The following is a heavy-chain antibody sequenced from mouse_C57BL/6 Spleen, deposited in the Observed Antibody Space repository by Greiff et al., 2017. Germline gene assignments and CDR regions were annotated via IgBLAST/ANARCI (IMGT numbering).Heavy chain of an antibody. V-gene: IGHV5-4*01. CDR2: ISDGGSYT. J-gene: IGHJ2*01. CDR3: ARDALYGSSYFDY. Sequence: EVQGVESGGGLVKPGGSLKLSCAASGFTFSSYAMSWVRQTPEKRLEWVATISDGGSYTYYPDNVKGRFTISRDNAKNNLYLQMSHLKSEDTAMYYCARDALYGSSYFDYWGQGTTLTVSS. D-gene: IGHD1-1*01. CDR1: GFTFSSYA.